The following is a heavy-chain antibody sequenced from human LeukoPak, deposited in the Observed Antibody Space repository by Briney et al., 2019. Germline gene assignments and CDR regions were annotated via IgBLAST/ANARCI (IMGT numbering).Heavy chain of an antibody. J-gene: IGHJ5*02. CDR3: ARDDFWNGFNWFDP. D-gene: IGHD3-3*01. CDR2: INHSGST. V-gene: IGHV4-34*01. CDR1: GGSFSGYY. Sequence: SETLSLTCAIYGGSFSGYYWSWIRQPPGKGLEWIGEINHSGSTNYNPSLKSRLTISVDTSKIQFSLKLSSVTAADTAVYYCARDDFWNGFNWFDPGGQGTLVTVSS.